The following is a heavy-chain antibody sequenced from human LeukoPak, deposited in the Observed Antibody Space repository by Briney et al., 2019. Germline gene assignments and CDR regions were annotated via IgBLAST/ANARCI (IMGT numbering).Heavy chain of an antibody. D-gene: IGHD3-10*01. Sequence: GRSLRLSCAASGFTFSSYAMHWVRQAPGTGLEWVAVISYDGSNKYYADSVNGRFTISRDNSKNTLYLQMNSLRAEDTAVYYCARDFLRIYGSGSYYFDYWGQGTLVTVSS. J-gene: IGHJ4*02. V-gene: IGHV3-30*04. CDR3: ARDFLRIYGSGSYYFDY. CDR2: ISYDGSNK. CDR1: GFTFSSYA.